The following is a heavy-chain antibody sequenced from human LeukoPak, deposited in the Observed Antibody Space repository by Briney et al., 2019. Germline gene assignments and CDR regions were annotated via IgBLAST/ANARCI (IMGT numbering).Heavy chain of an antibody. CDR1: GYSFTSYW. CDR3: ARSGTEYCSGGSCYPTYYFDY. Sequence: GESLKISCKGSGYSFTSYWIGWVRQMPGKGLEWMGIIYPGDSDTRYSPSFQGQVTISADKSISTAYLQWSSLKASDTVMYYCARSGTEYCSGGSCYPTYYFDYWGQGTLVTVSS. J-gene: IGHJ4*02. V-gene: IGHV5-51*01. CDR2: IYPGDSDT. D-gene: IGHD2-15*01.